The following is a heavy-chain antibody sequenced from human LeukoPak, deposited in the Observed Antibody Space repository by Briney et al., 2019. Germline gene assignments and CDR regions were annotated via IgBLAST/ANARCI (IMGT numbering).Heavy chain of an antibody. CDR1: GGSFSGYY. CDR3: ARVTGSYYDSSGYWSHDAFDI. V-gene: IGHV4-34*01. J-gene: IGHJ3*02. CDR2: INHSGST. D-gene: IGHD3-22*01. Sequence: SETLSLTCAVYGGSFSGYYWSWIRQPPGKGLEWIGEINHSGSTNYNPSLKSRVTISVDTSKNQFSLKLSSVTAADTAVYYCARVTGSYYDSSGYWSHDAFDIWGQGTMVTVSS.